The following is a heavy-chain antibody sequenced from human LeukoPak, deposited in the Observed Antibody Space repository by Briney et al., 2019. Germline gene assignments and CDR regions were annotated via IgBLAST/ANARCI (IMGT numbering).Heavy chain of an antibody. D-gene: IGHD1-26*01. CDR3: AKDRATSSGRYCGYFDY. CDR2: ISVSGGTI. Sequence: QSGRSLRLSCAASGFTFNSYAMSWLRHGTGNGVERLSAISVSGGTIYYVDSVKGRFTISRYNSKNTVYQQMNSLRAEDTAVYYCAKDRATSSGRYCGYFDYWVQGILVSVSS. V-gene: IGHV3-23*01. CDR1: GFTFNSYA. J-gene: IGHJ4*02.